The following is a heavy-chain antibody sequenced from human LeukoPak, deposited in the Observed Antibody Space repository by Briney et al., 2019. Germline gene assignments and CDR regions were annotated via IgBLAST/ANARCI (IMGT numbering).Heavy chain of an antibody. J-gene: IGHJ4*02. CDR2: IFAGGNT. D-gene: IGHD3-10*01. CDR3: ASGESPQDY. CDR1: GFTVSGNY. V-gene: IGHV3-53*01. Sequence: HLGGSLRLSCAASGFTVSGNYMTWVRQAPGRGLEWVSLIFAGGNTYYPASVKGRFTISRGNSKNTLYLQMNSLRAEDTAVYYCASGESPQDYWGQGTLVTVSS.